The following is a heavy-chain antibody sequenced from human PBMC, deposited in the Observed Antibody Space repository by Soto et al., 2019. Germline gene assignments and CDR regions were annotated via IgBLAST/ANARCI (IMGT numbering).Heavy chain of an antibody. CDR2: IYHSGST. Sequence: QVQLQESGPGLVKPSGTLSLTCAVSGGSISSSYWWSWVRQPPGKGLEWIGAIYHSGSTNYNTSLKSRATISVDKSKNQFSLQVTSVTAAETAVYYCARVSGSYYYGMDVWGQGTTVTVSS. CDR3: ARVSGSYYYGMDV. CDR1: GGSISSSYW. J-gene: IGHJ6*02. V-gene: IGHV4-4*02.